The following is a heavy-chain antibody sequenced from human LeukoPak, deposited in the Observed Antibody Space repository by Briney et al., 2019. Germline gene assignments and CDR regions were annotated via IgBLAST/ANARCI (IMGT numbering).Heavy chain of an antibody. J-gene: IGHJ4*02. Sequence: SETLSLTCTVSGYSISSGYYWGWIRQPPGKGLEWIGSIYHSGSTYYNPSLKSRVTISVDTSKNQFSLKLSSVTAADTVVYYCAQWLKRGFDYWGQGTLVTVSS. V-gene: IGHV4-38-2*02. CDR3: AQWLKRGFDY. CDR2: IYHSGST. CDR1: GYSISSGYY. D-gene: IGHD6-19*01.